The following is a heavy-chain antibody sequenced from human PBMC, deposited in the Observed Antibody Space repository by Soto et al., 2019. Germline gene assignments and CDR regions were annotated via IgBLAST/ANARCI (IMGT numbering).Heavy chain of an antibody. V-gene: IGHV4-34*01. D-gene: IGHD1-1*01. J-gene: IGHJ5*02. CDR1: GGSFSGYC. CDR3: ASRNIGNWFAP. CDR2: INHSGST. Sequence: SETLSLTCAVDGGSFSGYCWRWIRQPPGKGLEWIGEINHSGSTNDDPSLKTRVKISVATSKNQFSLKLRSVTAADTAVYYCASRNIGNWFAPLGQGTPVTVSS.